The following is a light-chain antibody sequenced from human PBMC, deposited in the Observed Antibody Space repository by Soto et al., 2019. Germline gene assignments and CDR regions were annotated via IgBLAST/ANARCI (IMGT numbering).Light chain of an antibody. Sequence: SYELTQPHSVSVATAQMARITCGGNNIGSEAVHWFQQKPGQDPVLVIYSDNNRPSGIPERFSGSNPGYTAALTIRRIEAGDEADYYCSSYAGSSNVFGTGTKLTVL. J-gene: IGLJ1*01. CDR1: NIGSEA. CDR3: SSYAGSSNV. CDR2: SDN. V-gene: IGLV3-12*02.